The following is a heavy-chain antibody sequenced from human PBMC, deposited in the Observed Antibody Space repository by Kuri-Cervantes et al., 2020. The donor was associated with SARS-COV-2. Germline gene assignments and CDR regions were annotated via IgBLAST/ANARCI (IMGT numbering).Heavy chain of an antibody. CDR3: ARDRRYDFWSGNQNY. CDR1: GYIFTSYY. Sequence: ASVKVSCKASGYIFTSYYIHWVRQAPGQGLEWVGVTNPSGGGTTYAQKFQGRVTMTRDTSISTAYMELSRLRSDDTAVYYCARDRRYDFWSGNQNYWGQGTLVTVSS. J-gene: IGHJ4*02. D-gene: IGHD3-3*01. V-gene: IGHV1-46*01. CDR2: TNPSGGGT.